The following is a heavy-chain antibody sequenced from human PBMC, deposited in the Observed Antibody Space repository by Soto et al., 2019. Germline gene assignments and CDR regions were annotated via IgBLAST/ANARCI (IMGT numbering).Heavy chain of an antibody. J-gene: IGHJ5*02. CDR1: GYTFTSYG. Sequence: QDQLVQSGAEVKKPGASVKVSCKASGYTFTSYGISWVRQAPGQGLEWMGGISAYNGKPSYAQKVQGRVTMTTDTATSTAYMVLRSLRSDDTAVYYCASGGRTSAHWFDPWGQGTLVTVSS. CDR3: ASGGRTSAHWFDP. D-gene: IGHD1-26*01. V-gene: IGHV1-18*01. CDR2: ISAYNGKP.